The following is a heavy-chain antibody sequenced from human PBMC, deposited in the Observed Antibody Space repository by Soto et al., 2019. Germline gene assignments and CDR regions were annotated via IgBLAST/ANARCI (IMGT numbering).Heavy chain of an antibody. CDR2: IKQDGSEK. Sequence: GESLKISCAASGFTFSSYWMSWVRQAPGKGLEWVANIKQDGSEKYYVDSVKGRFTISRDNAKNSLYLQMNSLRAEDTAVSFCARAGRGEVLNWFDPWGQGTLVTVSS. CDR1: GFTFSSYW. J-gene: IGHJ5*02. D-gene: IGHD3-16*01. CDR3: ARAGRGEVLNWFDP. V-gene: IGHV3-7*01.